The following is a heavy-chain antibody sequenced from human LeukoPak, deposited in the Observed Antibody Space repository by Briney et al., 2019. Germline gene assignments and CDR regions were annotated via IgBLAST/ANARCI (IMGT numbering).Heavy chain of an antibody. J-gene: IGHJ6*04. CDR1: GFTFSSYE. CDR2: ISSSGSTI. Sequence: GGSLRLSCAASGFTFSSYEMNWVRQAPGKGLEWVSYISSSGSTIYYADSVKGRFTTSRDNAKNSLYLQMNSLRAEDTAVYYCAELGITMIGGVWGKGNTVTISS. CDR3: AELGITMIGGV. V-gene: IGHV3-48*03. D-gene: IGHD3-10*02.